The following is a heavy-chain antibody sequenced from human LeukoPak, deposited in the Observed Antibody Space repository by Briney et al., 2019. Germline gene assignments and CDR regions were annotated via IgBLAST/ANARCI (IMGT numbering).Heavy chain of an antibody. CDR1: GFTFSSYA. J-gene: IGHJ4*02. V-gene: IGHV3-23*01. D-gene: IGHD2-2*01. Sequence: GGSLRLSCAASGFTFSSYAMSWVRQAPGKGLEWVSAISGSGGSTYYADSVKGRLSISRDNSKNTLYLQMNSLRAEDTAVYYCAKEGEVVPFYYWGQGTLVTVSS. CDR3: AKEGEVVPFYY. CDR2: ISGSGGST.